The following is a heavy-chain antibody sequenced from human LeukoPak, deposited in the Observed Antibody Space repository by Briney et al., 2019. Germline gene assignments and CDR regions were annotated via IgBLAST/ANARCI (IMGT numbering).Heavy chain of an antibody. V-gene: IGHV3-7*03. CDR1: GFTFSSYW. J-gene: IGHJ4*02. CDR2: IKRDGSEK. D-gene: IGHD1-14*01. Sequence: GGSLRLSCVVSGFTFSSYWMSWVRQAPGKGLEWVANIKRDGSEKNYVDSVKGRFTISRDNSKNTLYLEMNSLSPDDTAVYYCARGVEPLAADTLAYWGQGTLVTVSS. CDR3: ARGVEPLAADTLAY.